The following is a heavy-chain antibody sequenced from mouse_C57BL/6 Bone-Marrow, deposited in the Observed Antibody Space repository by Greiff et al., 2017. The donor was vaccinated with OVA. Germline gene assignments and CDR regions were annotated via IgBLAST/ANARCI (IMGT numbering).Heavy chain of an antibody. Sequence: QVQLKQPGAELVRPGTSVKLSCKASGYTFTSYWMHWVKQRPGQGLEWIGVIDPSDSYTNYNHKFKGKATLTVDTSSSTAYMQLSSLTSEDSAVYYCARDTSYWGQGTLVTVSA. V-gene: IGHV1-59*01. CDR2: IDPSDSYT. J-gene: IGHJ3*01. CDR3: ARDTSY. CDR1: GYTFTSYW.